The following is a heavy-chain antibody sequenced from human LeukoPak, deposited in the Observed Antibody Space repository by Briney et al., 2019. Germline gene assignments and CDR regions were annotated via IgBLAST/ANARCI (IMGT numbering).Heavy chain of an antibody. Sequence: SETLSLTCTVSGDSIGSSYWSWIRQPPGKGLEWIGYIYYSGSTSYNPSLKSRATISVDTSKNQFSLKLSSVTAADTAVYYCARIGGGSGSYYNGGDVWGQGTTVTVSS. CDR2: IYYSGST. J-gene: IGHJ6*02. V-gene: IGHV4-59*01. CDR1: GDSIGSSY. CDR3: ARIGGGSGSYYNGGDV. D-gene: IGHD3-10*01.